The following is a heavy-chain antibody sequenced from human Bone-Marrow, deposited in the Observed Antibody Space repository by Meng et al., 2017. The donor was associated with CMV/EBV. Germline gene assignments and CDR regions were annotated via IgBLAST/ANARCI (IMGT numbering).Heavy chain of an antibody. Sequence: GGSLRRSCSASGFTFSNYAMSWVRQAPGKGLEWVSAISGSGDSTYYADSVKGRFTISRDNSKNTLYLQMNSLRAEDTAVYYCAKKKKTRPRNNWSDPWSQGTLVTVSS. CDR3: AKKKKTRPRNNWSDP. CDR1: GFTFSNYA. J-gene: IGHJ5*02. CDR2: ISGSGDST. V-gene: IGHV3-23*01.